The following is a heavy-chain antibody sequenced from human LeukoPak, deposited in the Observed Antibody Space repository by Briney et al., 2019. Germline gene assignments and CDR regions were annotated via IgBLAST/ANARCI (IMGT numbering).Heavy chain of an antibody. V-gene: IGHV4-30-2*01. J-gene: IGHJ4*02. CDR2: IYHSGST. CDR3: AGRKYGSGSSPIPLFDY. CDR1: GGSISSGGYS. Sequence: SQTLSLTCAVSGGSISSGGYSWSWIRQPPGKGLEWIGYIYHSGSTYYNPSLKSRVTISVDRSKNQFSLKLSSVTAADTAVYYCAGRKYGSGSSPIPLFDYWGQGTLVTVSS. D-gene: IGHD3-10*01.